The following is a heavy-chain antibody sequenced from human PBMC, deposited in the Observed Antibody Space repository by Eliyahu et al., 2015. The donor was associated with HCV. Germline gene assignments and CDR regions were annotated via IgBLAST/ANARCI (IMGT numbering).Heavy chain of an antibody. Sequence: QVQLMQSGSEVKETGASLKVSCRGSGYNFKNYAINWVRQVPGHGFEWIAWMSVYSGDTNYAQKFQGRVSLTTDTSTNTAYMELRRLTRDDTAVYFCARGYPTRADLQWSLCEYWGQGTPVTVS. CDR2: MSVYSGDT. V-gene: IGHV1-18*01. D-gene: IGHD3-3*01. J-gene: IGHJ4*02. CDR3: ARGYPTRADLQWSLCEY. CDR1: GYNFKNYA.